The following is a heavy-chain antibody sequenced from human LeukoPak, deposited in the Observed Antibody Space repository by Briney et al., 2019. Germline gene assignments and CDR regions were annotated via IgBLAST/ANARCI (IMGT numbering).Heavy chain of an antibody. CDR2: IYHSGST. Sequence: SETLSLTCTVSGYAISSGYYWGWIRQPPGKGLEWIGSIYHSGSTYYNPSLKSRVTISVDTSKNQFSLKLSSVTAADTAVYYCARVPHSSSSEWFDPWGQGTLVTVSS. CDR3: ARVPHSSSSEWFDP. CDR1: GYAISSGYY. D-gene: IGHD6-6*01. J-gene: IGHJ5*02. V-gene: IGHV4-38-2*02.